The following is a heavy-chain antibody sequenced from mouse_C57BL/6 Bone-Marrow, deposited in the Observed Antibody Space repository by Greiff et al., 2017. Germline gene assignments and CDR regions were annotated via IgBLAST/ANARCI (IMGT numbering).Heavy chain of an antibody. J-gene: IGHJ2*01. CDR1: GFTFSDYG. V-gene: IGHV5-17*01. CDR2: ISSGSSTI. CDR3: ARRRGTTVVAPFDY. D-gene: IGHD1-1*01. Sequence: EVQLVESGGGLVKPGGSLKLSCAASGFTFSDYGMHWVRQAPEKGLEWVAYISSGSSTIYYADTVKGRFTISRDNAKNTLFLQMTSLRSEDTAMYYCARRRGTTVVAPFDYWGQGTTLTVSS.